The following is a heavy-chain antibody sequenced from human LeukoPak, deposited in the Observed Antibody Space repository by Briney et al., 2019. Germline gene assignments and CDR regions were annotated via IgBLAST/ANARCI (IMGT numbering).Heavy chain of an antibody. CDR2: IYSGGST. D-gene: IGHD3-16*02. CDR3: AKAYVWGSYRSYYFDY. J-gene: IGHJ4*02. V-gene: IGHV3-53*01. Sequence: GGSLRLSCAASGFTVSSNYMSWVRQAPGKGLEWVSDIYSGGSTYYADYVMRRFTIYRDNSKNTLYLQMNSLRAEDTAVYYCAKAYVWGSYRSYYFDYWGQGTLVTVS. CDR1: GFTVSSNY.